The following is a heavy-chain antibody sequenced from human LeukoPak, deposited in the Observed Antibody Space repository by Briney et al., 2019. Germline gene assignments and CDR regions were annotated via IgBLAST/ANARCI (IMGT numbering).Heavy chain of an antibody. V-gene: IGHV3-23*01. J-gene: IGHJ4*02. CDR1: GFTFSSYA. D-gene: IGHD3-3*01. CDR3: AINFRSAYYFFDF. Sequence: GSLRLSCAASGFTFSSYAMNWVRQAPGKGPEWVSAISGRGDRTYYADSVRGRFTISRDNSRNTLYLQMNSLRAEDTAEYYCAINFRSAYYFFDFWGQGILVTVSS. CDR2: ISGRGDRT.